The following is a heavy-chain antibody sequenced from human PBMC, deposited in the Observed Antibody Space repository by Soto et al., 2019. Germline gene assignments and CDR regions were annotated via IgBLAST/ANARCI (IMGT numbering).Heavy chain of an antibody. CDR3: APHVSCSGGSCQYDAFAI. D-gene: IGHD2-15*01. CDR1: GFMVSSHA. V-gene: IGHV3-23*01. J-gene: IGHJ3*02. Sequence: EVQVLESGGGLVQPGGSLRLSCEGSGFMVSSHAMTWIRQAPGKGPKWVSTVTADGGTYYADSVKGRFAMSRDTSENTVYLQMNSLGAEATAAYYCAPHVSCSGGSCQYDAFAIRGQGTMVNVSS. CDR2: VTADGGT.